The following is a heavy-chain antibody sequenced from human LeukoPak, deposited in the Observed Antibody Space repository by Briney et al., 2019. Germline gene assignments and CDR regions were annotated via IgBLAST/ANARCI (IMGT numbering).Heavy chain of an antibody. V-gene: IGHV4-39*07. D-gene: IGHD5-18*01. CDR2: IYYSGST. CDR1: GGSISSSSHY. J-gene: IGHJ4*02. Sequence: SETLSLTCTVSGGSISSSSHYWGWIRQPPGKGLEWIGSIYYSGSTYYNPSLKSRVTISVDTSKNQFSLKLSSVTAADTAVYYCARVGQLWIFDYWGQGTLVTVSS. CDR3: ARVGQLWIFDY.